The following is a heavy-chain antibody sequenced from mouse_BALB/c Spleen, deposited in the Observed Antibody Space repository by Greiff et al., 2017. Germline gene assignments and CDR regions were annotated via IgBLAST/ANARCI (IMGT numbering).Heavy chain of an antibody. CDR2: ISSGSSTI. Sequence: EVKLEESGGGLVQPGGSRKLSCAASGFTFSSFGMHWVRQAPEKGLEWVAYISSGSSTIYYADTVKGRFTISRDNPKNTLFLQMTSLRSEDTAMYYCARWGTTVVPYWYFDVWGAGTTVTVSS. CDR3: ARWGTTVVPYWYFDV. CDR1: GFTFSSFG. V-gene: IGHV5-17*02. J-gene: IGHJ1*01. D-gene: IGHD1-1*01.